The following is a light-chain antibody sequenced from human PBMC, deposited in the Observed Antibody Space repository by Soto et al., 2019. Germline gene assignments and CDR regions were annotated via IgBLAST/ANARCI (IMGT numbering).Light chain of an antibody. Sequence: ESVLTQSPGTLSLSPGERATLSCRASQSVSSSFLAWYQQKPGQAPRLLIYAASGRATGVPDRFSGSGSGTDFTLSISRLEPEDFAVYYCQQYDSSPLTFGGGTKVEIK. CDR1: QSVSSSF. V-gene: IGKV3-20*01. J-gene: IGKJ4*01. CDR3: QQYDSSPLT. CDR2: AAS.